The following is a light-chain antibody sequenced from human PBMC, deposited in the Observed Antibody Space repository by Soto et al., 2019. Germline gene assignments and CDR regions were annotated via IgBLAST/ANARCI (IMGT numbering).Light chain of an antibody. J-gene: IGLJ3*02. CDR2: SNN. V-gene: IGLV1-44*01. CDR3: AAWDDSLIGPV. CDR1: SSNIGSYT. Sequence: QSVLTQPPSASGTPGQRVTISCSGSSSNIGSYTVNWYQQLPGTAPKLLIYSNNQRPSGVPDRFSGSKSGTSASLAISGLQSEDEADYCCAAWDDSLIGPVFGGGTKLTVL.